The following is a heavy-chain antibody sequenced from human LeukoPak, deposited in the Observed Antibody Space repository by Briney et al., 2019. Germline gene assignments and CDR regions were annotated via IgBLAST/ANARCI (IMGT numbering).Heavy chain of an antibody. J-gene: IGHJ5*02. CDR3: ARLGITMVRGVSSFGP. Sequence: PSETLSLTCTVSGGSISSGSYYWSWIRQPAGKGLEWIGRIYTSGSTNYNPSLKSRVTISVDTSKNQFSLKLSSVTAADTAVYYCARLGITMVRGVSSFGPRGQGTLVTLSS. V-gene: IGHV4-61*02. CDR1: GGSISSGSYY. D-gene: IGHD3-10*01. CDR2: IYTSGST.